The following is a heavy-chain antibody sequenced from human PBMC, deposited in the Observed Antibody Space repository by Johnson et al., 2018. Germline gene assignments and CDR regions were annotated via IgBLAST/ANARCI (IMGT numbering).Heavy chain of an antibody. J-gene: IGHJ3*02. CDR2: IIPILGIA. D-gene: IGHD5-18*01. CDR1: GGTFSSYT. V-gene: IGHV1-69*09. CDR3: ARVDQYSYGYDAFDI. Sequence: QVQLQESGAEVKKPGSSXKVSCKASGGTFSSYTISWVRQAPGQGLEWMGRIIPILGIANYAQKFQGRVTITADKSTSTAYMELSSLGSEDTAVYYCARVDQYSYGYDAFDIWGQGTMVTVSS.